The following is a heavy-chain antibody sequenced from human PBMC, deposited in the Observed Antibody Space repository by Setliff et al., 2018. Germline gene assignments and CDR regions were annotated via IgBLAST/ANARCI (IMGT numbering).Heavy chain of an antibody. Sequence: SETLSLTCAVYGGSFTDHFWSWIRQPPGKGLEWIGEINHSGSTNYNPSLKSRVTISVDTSKNQFSLKLSSVTAADTAVYYCANLQPGYCGGGTCPLIDYWGQGTLVTVSS. CDR3: ANLQPGYCGGGTCPLIDY. D-gene: IGHD2-15*01. J-gene: IGHJ4*02. CDR2: INHSGST. CDR1: GGSFTDHF. V-gene: IGHV4-34*01.